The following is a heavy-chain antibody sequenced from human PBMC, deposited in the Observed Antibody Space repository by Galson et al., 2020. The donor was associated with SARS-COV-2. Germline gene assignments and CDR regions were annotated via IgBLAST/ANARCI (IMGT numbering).Heavy chain of an antibody. D-gene: IGHD4-17*01. Sequence: QAGGSLSLSCAASGFTFSSYALHWARQAPGKGLDWVAVISYDGSNNYYADSVKGRFTISRDNSKNTLYLQMNSLRAEDTVVYYCARDFDDYGDYLAFDIWGQGTMVTVSS. J-gene: IGHJ3*02. V-gene: IGHV3-30*04. CDR1: GFTFSSYA. CDR3: ARDFDDYGDYLAFDI. CDR2: ISYDGSNN.